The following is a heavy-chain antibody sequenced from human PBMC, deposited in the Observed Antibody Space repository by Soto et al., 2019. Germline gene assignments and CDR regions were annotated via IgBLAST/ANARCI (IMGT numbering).Heavy chain of an antibody. D-gene: IGHD3-10*01. V-gene: IGHV1-69*06. CDR1: GGTFSSYA. Sequence: SVKVSCKASGGTFSSYAISWVRQAPGQGLEWMGGIIPIFGTANYAQKFQGRVTITADKSTSTAYMELSSLRSEDTAVYYCASKTKYYYGRYYFDYWGHGTLVTVSS. J-gene: IGHJ4*01. CDR3: ASKTKYYYGRYYFDY. CDR2: IIPIFGTA.